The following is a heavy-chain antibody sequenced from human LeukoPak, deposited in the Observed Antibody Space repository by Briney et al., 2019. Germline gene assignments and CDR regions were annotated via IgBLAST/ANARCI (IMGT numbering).Heavy chain of an antibody. CDR3: AKYSGTYYGMDYFDS. D-gene: IGHD1-26*01. Sequence: GGSLRLSCAASGFIFSDYTMNRVRQSPGKGLEWLSYISATSSTIYNADSVEGRFIISRDNAKNSLYLQMDNLKPEDTAVYFCAKYSGTYYGMDYFDSWGQGTLVTVSS. J-gene: IGHJ4*02. CDR1: GFIFSDYT. V-gene: IGHV3-48*01. CDR2: ISATSSTI.